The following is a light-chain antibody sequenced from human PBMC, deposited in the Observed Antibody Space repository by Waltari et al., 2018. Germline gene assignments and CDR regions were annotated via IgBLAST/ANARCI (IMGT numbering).Light chain of an antibody. CDR1: QSVLYSSNNKNY. CDR3: QQYYSTPRT. Sequence: DLVLTQSPDSLAVSLGERATIHCTSSQSVLYSSNNKNYLAWYQQKPGQPPKLLIYWASTRESGVPDRFSGSGSGTDFTLTISSLQAEDVAVYYCQQYYSTPRTFGQGTKVEIK. CDR2: WAS. J-gene: IGKJ1*01. V-gene: IGKV4-1*01.